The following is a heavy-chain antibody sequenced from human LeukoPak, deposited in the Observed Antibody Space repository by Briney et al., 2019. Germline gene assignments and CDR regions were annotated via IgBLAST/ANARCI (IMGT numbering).Heavy chain of an antibody. CDR2: IGSYNGNT. J-gene: IGHJ3*02. V-gene: IGHV1-18*01. Sequence: GASVKVSCKASGYTFTSYAITWVRQAPGQGLEWMGWIGSYNGNTNYAEKFQDRVTLTTDTSTSTAYMELRSLRSDDTAVYYCARDRNPWYSSGWYFVHTLDIWGLGTMATVSS. CDR3: ARDRNPWYSSGWYFVHTLDI. CDR1: GYTFTSYA. D-gene: IGHD6-19*01.